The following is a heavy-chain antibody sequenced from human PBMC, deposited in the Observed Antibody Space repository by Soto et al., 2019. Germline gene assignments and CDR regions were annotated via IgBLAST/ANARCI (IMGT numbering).Heavy chain of an antibody. D-gene: IGHD2-2*02. CDR1: GGSISSGDYY. CDR3: VREREPAAIHHTWFDP. Sequence: QVQLQESGPGLVKPSQTLSLTCTVSGGSISSGDYYWSWIRQPPGKGLEWIGYSYSSGSTYYNPSLKSRVSISIDTSKNQFSLRLSSVTAADTAVYYCVREREPAAIHHTWFDPWGQGTLVTVSS. CDR2: SYSSGST. J-gene: IGHJ5*02. V-gene: IGHV4-30-4*01.